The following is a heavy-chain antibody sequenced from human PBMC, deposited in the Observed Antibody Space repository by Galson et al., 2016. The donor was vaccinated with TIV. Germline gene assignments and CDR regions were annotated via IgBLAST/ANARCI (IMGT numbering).Heavy chain of an antibody. CDR2: IENDGSNK. CDR1: GLSFSGHG. D-gene: IGHD1-7*01. CDR3: AKDQGQVGNYFGHAFDI. J-gene: IGHJ3*02. V-gene: IGHV3-30*02. Sequence: SLRLSCAASGLSFSGHGMHWVRKAPGKGLEWVAFIENDGSNKYYPDSMKGRFTVSRDSSKNTLYLHMNSLRPEDTAIYYCAKDQGQVGNYFGHAFDIWGQGTMVTVSS.